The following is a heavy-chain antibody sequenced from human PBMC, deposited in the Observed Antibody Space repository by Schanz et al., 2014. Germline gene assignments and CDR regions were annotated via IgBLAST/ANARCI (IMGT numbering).Heavy chain of an antibody. J-gene: IGHJ4*02. CDR3: ARDRGYCSGGSCITVDY. Sequence: EVQLVESGGGLVQPGGSLRLSCAASGFTFSSYWMSWVRQAPGKGLEWVANIKQHGNEKYYVDSVKGRFAISRVNAKISLYLQMNSLRGEDTAVYYCARDRGYCSGGSCITVDYWGQGTLVTVSS. CDR2: IKQHGNEK. V-gene: IGHV3-7*01. D-gene: IGHD2-15*01. CDR1: GFTFSSYW.